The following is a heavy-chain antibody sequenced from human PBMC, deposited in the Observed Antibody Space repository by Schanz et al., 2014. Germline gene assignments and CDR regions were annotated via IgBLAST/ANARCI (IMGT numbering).Heavy chain of an antibody. J-gene: IGHJ4*02. CDR1: GFTFSSYA. CDR2: ISGSGGST. D-gene: IGHD2-8*02. Sequence: EVQLLESGGGLVQPGGSLRLSCAASGFTFSSYAMSWVRQAPGKGLEWVSAISGSGGSTYYSDSVKGRFTISRDNSKSTLYVEMNSQRVEDTAVYYCAKTLFPGGTQTFGNWGRGTLVTGSS. CDR3: AKTLFPGGTQTFGN. V-gene: IGHV3-23*01.